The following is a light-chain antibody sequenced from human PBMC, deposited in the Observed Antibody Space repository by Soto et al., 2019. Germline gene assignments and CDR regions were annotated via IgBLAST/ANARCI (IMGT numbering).Light chain of an antibody. Sequence: DIQMTQSPSSLSASVRDRVTITCRASQSISSDLNWYQQKPGKAPKLLIFAASSLHSGVPSRFSCSVSGTQFTLTVSSLQPEDFATYYGQQSYTTPRTFGQGTNVEIK. CDR2: AAS. V-gene: IGKV1-39*01. J-gene: IGKJ1*01. CDR1: QSISSD. CDR3: QQSYTTPRT.